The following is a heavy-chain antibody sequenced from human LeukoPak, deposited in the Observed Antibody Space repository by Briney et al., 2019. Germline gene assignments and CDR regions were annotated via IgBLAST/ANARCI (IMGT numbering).Heavy chain of an antibody. CDR1: GFTFSSYA. J-gene: IGHJ4*02. D-gene: IGHD3-10*01. CDR2: ISESGGTT. Sequence: PGGSLRLSCVASGFTFSSYAMSWVRQAPGKGLEWVSGISESGGTTHYADSVKGRFTISRDNSRKTLYLQMNSLRAEDTAVYYCAKALWFGELFLDSWGQGTLVTVSS. CDR3: AKALWFGELFLDS. V-gene: IGHV3-23*01.